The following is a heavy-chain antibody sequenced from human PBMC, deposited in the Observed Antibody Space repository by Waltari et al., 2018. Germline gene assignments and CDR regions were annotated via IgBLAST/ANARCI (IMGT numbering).Heavy chain of an antibody. V-gene: IGHV4-34*01. CDR3: ARGSRYYYYMDV. CDR2: INHSGST. CDR1: GGSFSGYY. Sequence: QVQLQQWGAGLLKPSETLSLTCAVYGGSFSGYYWSWIRQPPGKGLEWIGEINHSGSTNYNPSLKSRVTISVDTSKNQFSLKLSSVTAADTAGYYCARGSRYYYYMDVWGKGTTVTVSS. J-gene: IGHJ6*03.